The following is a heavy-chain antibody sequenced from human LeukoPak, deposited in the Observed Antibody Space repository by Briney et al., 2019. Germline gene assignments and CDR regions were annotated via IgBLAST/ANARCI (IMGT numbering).Heavy chain of an antibody. V-gene: IGHV4-38-2*02. CDR2: IYHGGST. CDR3: ARDVVYSYGYLYYYYYMDV. D-gene: IGHD5-18*01. Sequence: SETLSLTCTVSGYSISSGYYWGWIRQSPGKGLEWIGSIYHGGSTYYNPSLRSRVIVSVDTSKNHVSLKMSSVTAADTAVYYCARDVVYSYGYLYYYYYMDVWGKGTTVTVSS. CDR1: GYSISSGYY. J-gene: IGHJ6*03.